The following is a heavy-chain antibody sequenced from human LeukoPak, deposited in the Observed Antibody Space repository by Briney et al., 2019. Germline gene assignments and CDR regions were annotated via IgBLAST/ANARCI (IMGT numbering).Heavy chain of an antibody. V-gene: IGHV1-2*02. CDR2: INPNSGGT. J-gene: IGHJ4*02. CDR1: GYTFTADD. D-gene: IGHD3-16*02. Sequence: ASLKLSCKASGYTFTADDMHWVRQAPGQGLEWMGWINPNSGGTNYAQKFQGRVTMTRDTSISTAYMELSRLRSDDTAVYYCASASWDFVWGSYRSKDGYWGQGTLVTVSS. CDR3: ASASWDFVWGSYRSKDGY.